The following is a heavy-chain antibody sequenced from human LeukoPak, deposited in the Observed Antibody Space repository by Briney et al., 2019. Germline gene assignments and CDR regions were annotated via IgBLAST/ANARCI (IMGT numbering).Heavy chain of an antibody. CDR3: ARVAGIVVVLSYFDY. V-gene: IGHV3-7*01. J-gene: IGHJ4*02. CDR2: IKQDGSEK. CDR1: GGSFSGYY. D-gene: IGHD2-2*01. Sequence: ETLSLTCAVYGGSFSGYYWSWVRQAPGKGLEWVANIKQDGSEKYYVDSVKGRFTISRDNAKNSLYLQMNSLRAEDTAVYYCARVAGIVVVLSYFDYWGQGTLVTVSS.